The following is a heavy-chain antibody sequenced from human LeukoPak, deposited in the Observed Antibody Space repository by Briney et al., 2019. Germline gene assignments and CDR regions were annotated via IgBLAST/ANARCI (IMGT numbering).Heavy chain of an antibody. Sequence: KPSGTLSLTCTVSGGSISSYYWSWIRQPPGKGLEWIGYIYYSGNTDSNPSLKSRVTISVDTSKNQFSLKLSSVTAADTAVYYCARTYCSGGSCHFDYWGQGTLVTVSS. CDR1: GGSISSYY. J-gene: IGHJ4*02. D-gene: IGHD2-15*01. CDR3: ARTYCSGGSCHFDY. CDR2: IYYSGNT. V-gene: IGHV4-59*08.